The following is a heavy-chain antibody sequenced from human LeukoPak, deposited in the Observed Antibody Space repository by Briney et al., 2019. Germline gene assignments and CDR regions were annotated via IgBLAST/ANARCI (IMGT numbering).Heavy chain of an antibody. D-gene: IGHD2-2*01. Sequence: GASVKVSCKASGYTFTSYAMHWVRQAPGQRVEWMGWINAGNGNTKYSQKFQGRVTITRDTSASTAYMELSSLRSEDTAVYYCARVNSSCSSTSCYYCYFDLWGRGTLVTVSS. V-gene: IGHV1-3*01. CDR3: ARVNSSCSSTSCYYCYFDL. J-gene: IGHJ2*01. CDR2: INAGNGNT. CDR1: GYTFTSYA.